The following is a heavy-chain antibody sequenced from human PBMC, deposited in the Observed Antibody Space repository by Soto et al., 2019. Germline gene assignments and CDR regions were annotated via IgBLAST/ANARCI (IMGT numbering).Heavy chain of an antibody. CDR2: IYYSGST. V-gene: IGHV4-31*03. CDR1: GGSISSGGYY. Sequence: QVQLQESGPGLVKPSQTLSLTCTVSGGSISSGGYYWNWIRQHPGKGLEWIGYIYYSGSTYYNPSLKSRVTISVDTSKNQFSLKLSSVTAADTAVYYCAREWRSPGYYYYYMDVWGKGTTVTVSS. CDR3: AREWRSPGYYYYYMDV. D-gene: IGHD2-8*02. J-gene: IGHJ6*03.